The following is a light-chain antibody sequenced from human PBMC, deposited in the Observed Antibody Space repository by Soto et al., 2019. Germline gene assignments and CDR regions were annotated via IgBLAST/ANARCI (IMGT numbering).Light chain of an antibody. CDR3: QQYESSWT. Sequence: DIQMTQSPSTLSASVGDRVTIICRASQSVSSWLAWYQQKPGKAPKLLIYDASNLESGVPSRVSGSGSGTEFTLTVSSLQPDDFATYYEQQYESSWTFGQGTKVEIK. J-gene: IGKJ1*01. CDR1: QSVSSW. CDR2: DAS. V-gene: IGKV1-5*02.